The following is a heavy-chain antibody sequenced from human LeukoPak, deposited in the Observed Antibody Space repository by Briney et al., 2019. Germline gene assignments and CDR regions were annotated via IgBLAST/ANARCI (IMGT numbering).Heavy chain of an antibody. D-gene: IGHD6-13*01. CDR1: GGSISSYY. V-gene: IGHV4-59*08. J-gene: IGHJ3*02. Sequence: SETLSLTCTVSGGSISSYYWSWIRQPPGKGLEWIGYIYYSGSTNYNPSLKSRVTISVDTSKNQFSLKLSPVTAADTAVYYCARPGASSSWPDAFDIWGQGTMVTVSS. CDR3: ARPGASSSWPDAFDI. CDR2: IYYSGST.